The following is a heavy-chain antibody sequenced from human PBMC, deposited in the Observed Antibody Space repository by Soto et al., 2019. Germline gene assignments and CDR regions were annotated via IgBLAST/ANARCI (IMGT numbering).Heavy chain of an antibody. J-gene: IGHJ4*02. V-gene: IGHV3-15*01. CDR1: GFTFSNAW. D-gene: IGHD3-16*02. CDR3: TTDSSVMITFGGVIVSSFDY. CDR2: IKSKTDGGTT. Sequence: GESLKISCAASGFTFSNAWMSWVRQAPGKGLEWVGRIKSKTDGGTTDYAAPVKGRFTISRDDSKNTLYLQMNSLKTEDTAVYYFTTDSSVMITFGGVIVSSFDYWGQGTLVTVSS.